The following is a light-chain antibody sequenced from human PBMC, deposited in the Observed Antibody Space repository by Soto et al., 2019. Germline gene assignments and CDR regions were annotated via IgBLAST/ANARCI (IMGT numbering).Light chain of an antibody. CDR3: QSYDRSLSGWV. Sequence: QSVLTQPPSVSGAPGQRVTISCTGSSSNIGAGYDVPWYQQLPGTAPKLLIYGNSNRPSGVPDRFSGSKSGTSASLAITGLQAEDEADYCQSYDRSLSGWVFGGGTKLTVL. J-gene: IGLJ3*02. CDR2: GNS. V-gene: IGLV1-40*01. CDR1: SSNIGAGYD.